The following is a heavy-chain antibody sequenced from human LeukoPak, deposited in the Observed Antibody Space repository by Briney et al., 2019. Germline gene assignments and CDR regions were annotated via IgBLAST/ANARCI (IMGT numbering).Heavy chain of an antibody. J-gene: IGHJ4*02. CDR3: ARDSWGLTYYFDF. D-gene: IGHD7-27*01. CDR2: IYYKWST. Sequence: LETLSLTCTVSGGSISSYDWSWIRQPPGKGLEWIGYIYYKWSTNYNPSLQSRVTLSDDTSKNQFSLKLSSVPAADTAVYYCARDSWGLTYYFDFWGQGTLVTVSS. CDR1: GGSISSYD. V-gene: IGHV4-59*01.